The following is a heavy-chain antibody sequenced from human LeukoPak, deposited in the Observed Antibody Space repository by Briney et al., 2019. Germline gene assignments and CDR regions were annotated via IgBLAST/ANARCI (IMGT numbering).Heavy chain of an antibody. CDR3: ARDPTPYYDFWSGPNWFDP. CDR1: GGTFSSYA. J-gene: IGHJ5*02. CDR2: IIPIFGTA. Sequence: SVTVSCKASGGTFSSYAISWVRQAPGQGLEWMGGIIPIFGTANYAQKFQGRVTITADESTSTAYMELSSLRSEDTAVYYCARDPTPYYDFWSGPNWFDPWGQGTLVTVSS. V-gene: IGHV1-69*13. D-gene: IGHD3-3*01.